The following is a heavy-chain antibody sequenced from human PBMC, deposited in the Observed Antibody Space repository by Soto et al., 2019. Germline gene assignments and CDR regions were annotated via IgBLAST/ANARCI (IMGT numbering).Heavy chain of an antibody. D-gene: IGHD3-22*01. V-gene: IGHV4-39*01. CDR1: GGSLISRSNY. J-gene: IGHJ4*02. CDR2: IYYSGIT. Sequence: TCTISGGSLISRSNYWGWIRQPPGKGLEWIGSIYYSGITYYNPSLKSRVTISVDTSKNQFSLRLISVTPADTAVYYCARTWLDYFDYWGQGTLVTVSS. CDR3: ARTWLDYFDY.